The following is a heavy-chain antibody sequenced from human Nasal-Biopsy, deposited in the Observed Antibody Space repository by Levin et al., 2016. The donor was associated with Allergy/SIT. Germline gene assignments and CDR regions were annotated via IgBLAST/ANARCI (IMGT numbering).Heavy chain of an antibody. Sequence: GGSLRLSCVVSGSTFNIYAMNWVRQVPGKGLEWVAGVRGGAGETYYADFVKGRFTISRVNSRNTAYLQMNRLRVEDTAMYFCAQETRYWGQGTPVTVSS. CDR1: GSTFNIYA. J-gene: IGHJ4*01. V-gene: IGHV3-23*01. CDR2: VRGGAGET. CDR3: AQETRY.